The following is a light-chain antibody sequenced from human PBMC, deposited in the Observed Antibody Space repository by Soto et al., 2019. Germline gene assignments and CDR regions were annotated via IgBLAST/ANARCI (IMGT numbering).Light chain of an antibody. CDR2: GVK. J-gene: IGLJ1*01. Sequence: QSVLTRPASVSGSPGQSITISCTGSGRDIGAYDYVSWYQQHPGKAPKLLIYGVKNRPSGVSYRFSASKSAFTASPTISGLQAEDEAHYYCSSYTTSYFYVFGPGTK. CDR1: GRDIGAYDY. V-gene: IGLV2-14*01. CDR3: SSYTTSYFYV.